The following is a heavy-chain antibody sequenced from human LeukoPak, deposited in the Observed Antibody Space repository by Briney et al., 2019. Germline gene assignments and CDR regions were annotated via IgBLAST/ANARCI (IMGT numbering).Heavy chain of an antibody. V-gene: IGHV5-51*01. CDR3: ARRNAAFDI. J-gene: IGHJ3*02. CDR1: GYSFTSYW. Sequence: GESLKISCKDSGYSFTSYWIGWVRQMPGKGLEWMGIVYPGDSDTRYSPSFQGQVTISADKSISTAYLQWNSLKASDTAVYYCARRNAAFDIWGQGTMVTVSS. CDR2: VYPGDSDT.